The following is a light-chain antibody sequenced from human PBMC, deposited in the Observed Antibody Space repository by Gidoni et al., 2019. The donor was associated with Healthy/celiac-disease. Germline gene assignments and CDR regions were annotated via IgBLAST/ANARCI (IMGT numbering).Light chain of an antibody. CDR2: EVS. J-gene: IGLJ1*01. V-gene: IGLV2-14*01. CDR1: SSDVGGYNY. Sequence: QSALTQPASVSGSPGQSITISCTGTSSDVGGYNYVPWYQQHTGKAPKLMSYEVSNRPSGVSKRFSGSKSGNTASLTISGLQAEDEADYYCSSYTSSSTLYVFGTGTKVTVL. CDR3: SSYTSSSTLYV.